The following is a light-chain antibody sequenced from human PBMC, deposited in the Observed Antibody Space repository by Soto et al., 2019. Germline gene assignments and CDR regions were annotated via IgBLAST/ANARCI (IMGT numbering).Light chain of an antibody. V-gene: IGKV3-15*01. CDR2: DVS. Sequence: EIVMTQSPATLSVSPGERVTLSCRASQGVGSTLAWYRQQPGQAPRLLIYDVSIRATGVPARFSATGSETDFTLTISGLQSEDSAVYFCQQYNNWPFSFGQGTRLEIK. CDR3: QQYNNWPFS. J-gene: IGKJ5*01. CDR1: QGVGST.